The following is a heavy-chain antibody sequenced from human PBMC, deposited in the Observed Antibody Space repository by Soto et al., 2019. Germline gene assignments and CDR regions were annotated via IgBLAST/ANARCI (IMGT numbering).Heavy chain of an antibody. CDR1: GYTFTSYY. V-gene: IGHV1-46*01. CDR2: INPSGGST. J-gene: IGHJ4*02. D-gene: IGHD6-6*01. CDR3: ARDRNRKYSSSSGDY. Sequence: QVQLVQSGAEVKKPGASVKVSCKASGYTFTSYYMHWVRQAPGQGLEWMGIINPSGGSTSHAQKFQGRVTMTRDTSTSTVYMERSSLRSEDTAVYYCARDRNRKYSSSSGDYWGQGTLVTVSS.